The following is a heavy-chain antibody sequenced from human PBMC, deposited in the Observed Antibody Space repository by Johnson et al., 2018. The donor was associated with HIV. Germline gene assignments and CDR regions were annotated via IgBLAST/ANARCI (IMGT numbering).Heavy chain of an antibody. CDR1: GFTFSSYG. D-gene: IGHD1-26*01. CDR2: IRYDGSNK. J-gene: IGHJ3*02. CDR3: AKDWSRTVGATLGPGAFDI. Sequence: QVQLVGSGGGVVQPGGSLRLSCAASGFTFSSYGMHWVRQAPGKGLEWVAFIRYDGSNKYYADSVKGRFTISRDNSKNTLYLQMNSLRAEDTAVYYCAKDWSRTVGATLGPGAFDIWGQGTMVTVSS. V-gene: IGHV3-30*02.